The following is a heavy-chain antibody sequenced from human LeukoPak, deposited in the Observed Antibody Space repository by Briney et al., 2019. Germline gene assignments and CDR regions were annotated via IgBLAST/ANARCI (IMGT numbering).Heavy chain of an antibody. CDR1: GGSFSGYY. CDR3: ASTSYYDFWSGYDY. V-gene: IGHV4-34*01. Sequence: PSETLSLTCAVYGGSFSGYYWSWIRQPPGKGPEWIGEINHSGSTNYNPSLKSRVTISVDTSKNQFSLKLSSVTAADTAVYYCASTSYYDFWSGYDYWGQGTLVTVSS. D-gene: IGHD3-3*01. J-gene: IGHJ4*02. CDR2: INHSGST.